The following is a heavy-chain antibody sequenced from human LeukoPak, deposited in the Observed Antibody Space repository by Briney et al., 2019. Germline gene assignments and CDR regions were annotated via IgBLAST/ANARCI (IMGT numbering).Heavy chain of an antibody. V-gene: IGHV3-23*01. CDR3: AKYIYYDILTGYYKDFDY. CDR1: GFTFSSYA. Sequence: PGGSLRLSCAASGFTFSSYAMSWVRQAPGKGLEWVSAISGSGGSTYYADSVKGRFTISRDNSKNTLYLQMNSLRAEDAAVYYCAKYIYYDILTGYYKDFDYWGQGTLVTVSS. CDR2: ISGSGGST. D-gene: IGHD3-9*01. J-gene: IGHJ4*02.